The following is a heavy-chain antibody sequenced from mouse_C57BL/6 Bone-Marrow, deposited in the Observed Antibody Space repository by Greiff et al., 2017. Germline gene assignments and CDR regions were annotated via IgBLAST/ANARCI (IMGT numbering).Heavy chain of an antibody. J-gene: IGHJ2*01. Sequence: EVQLVESGGDLVKPGGSLKLSCAASGFTFSSYGMSWVRQTPDKRLEWVATISSGGSYTYYPDSVKGRFTISRYNAKNTLYLQMSSLKSEDTAMYYCARHLWPDYWGQGTTLTVSS. D-gene: IGHD1-1*02. CDR1: GFTFSSYG. CDR2: ISSGGSYT. CDR3: ARHLWPDY. V-gene: IGHV5-6*01.